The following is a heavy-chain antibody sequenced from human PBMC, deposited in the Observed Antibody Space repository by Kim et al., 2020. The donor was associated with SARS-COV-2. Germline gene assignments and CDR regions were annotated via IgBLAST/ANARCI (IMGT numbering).Heavy chain of an antibody. CDR1: GYTFTGYY. J-gene: IGHJ6*02. Sequence: ASVKVSCKASGYTFTGYYMHWVRQAPGQGLEWMGWINPNSGGTNYAQKFQGRVTMTRDTSISTAYMELSRLRSDDTAVYYCARERIAAAVGGFMDVWGQGTTVTVSS. D-gene: IGHD6-13*01. V-gene: IGHV1-2*02. CDR3: ARERIAAAVGGFMDV. CDR2: INPNSGGT.